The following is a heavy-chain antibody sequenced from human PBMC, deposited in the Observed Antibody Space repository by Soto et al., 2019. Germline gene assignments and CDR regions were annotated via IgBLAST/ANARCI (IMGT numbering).Heavy chain of an antibody. Sequence: GGSLRLSCAASGFTFSSYGMHWVRQAPGKGLEWVAVIWYDGSNKYYADSVKGRFTISRDNSKNTLYLQMNSLRAEDTAVYYCARGIVDTGRVTSLWTRAVDYYYMDVWGKGATVTVSS. CDR3: ARGIVDTGRVTSLWTRAVDYYYMDV. V-gene: IGHV3-33*01. D-gene: IGHD5-18*01. J-gene: IGHJ6*03. CDR2: IWYDGSNK. CDR1: GFTFSSYG.